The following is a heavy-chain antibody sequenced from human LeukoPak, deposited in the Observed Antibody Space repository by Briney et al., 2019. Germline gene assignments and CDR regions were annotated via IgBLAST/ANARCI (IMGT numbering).Heavy chain of an antibody. Sequence: GGSLRLSCAASGFNFSDYAMTWVRQAPGKGLEWVSVVIGSSGSTDYADSVKGRFTISRDISKNTLYPQMNRLRAEDTAIYFCAKGGYDYIEIGYFDYWGQGTPVTVAS. CDR1: GFNFSDYA. V-gene: IGHV3-23*01. J-gene: IGHJ4*02. CDR2: VIGSSGST. CDR3: AKGGYDYIEIGYFDY. D-gene: IGHD5-12*01.